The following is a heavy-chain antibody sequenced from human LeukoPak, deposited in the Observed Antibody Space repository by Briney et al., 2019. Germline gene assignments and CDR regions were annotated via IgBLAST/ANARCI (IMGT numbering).Heavy chain of an antibody. V-gene: IGHV1-46*01. CDR2: INPRGST. J-gene: IGHJ4*02. D-gene: IGHD4-17*01. CDR3: AGGATVTDFDY. CDR1: GYTFTSYY. Sequence: ASVKVSCKASGYTFTSYYMHWVRQAPGQGLEWMGIINPRGSTTYAQKFQGRVTMTRDTSTSTVYMELSSLRSEDTAVYYCAGGATVTDFDYWGQGTLVTVSS.